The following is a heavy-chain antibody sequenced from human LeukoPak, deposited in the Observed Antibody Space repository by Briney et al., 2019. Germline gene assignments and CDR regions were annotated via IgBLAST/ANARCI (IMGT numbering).Heavy chain of an antibody. CDR1: GFTFSGYA. D-gene: IGHD6-13*01. CDR3: ARIASHSSSWYDGGY. Sequence: GGSLRLSCEASGFTFSGYAVSWVRQAPGKGLVWVSRINSDGSSTTYADSVKGRFTISRDNAKNTLYLQMNSLRAEDTGVYYCARIASHSSSWYDGGYWGQGTLVTVSS. CDR2: INSDGSST. J-gene: IGHJ4*02. V-gene: IGHV3-74*01.